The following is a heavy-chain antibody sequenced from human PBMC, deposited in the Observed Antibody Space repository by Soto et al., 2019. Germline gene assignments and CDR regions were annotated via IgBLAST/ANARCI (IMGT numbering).Heavy chain of an antibody. V-gene: IGHV1-2*04. J-gene: IGHJ6*02. D-gene: IGHD6-13*01. CDR1: GYTFIGYY. CDR3: AREGSAAAGSSSYGMDV. CDR2: INPNSGGT. Sequence: ASVKVSCKASGYTFIGYYMHWVRQAPGQGLEWMGWINPNSGGTNYAQKFQGWVTMTRDTSISTAYMELSRLRSDDTAVYYCAREGSAAAGSSSYGMDVWGQGTTVTVSS.